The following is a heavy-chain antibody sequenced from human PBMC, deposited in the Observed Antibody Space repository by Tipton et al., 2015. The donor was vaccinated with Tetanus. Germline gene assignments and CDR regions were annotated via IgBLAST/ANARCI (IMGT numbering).Heavy chain of an antibody. CDR2: INHSGST. Sequence: LRLSCAVYGGSFSGYYWSWIRQPPGKGLEWIGEINHSGSTNYNPSLKSRVTISVDTSKNQFSLKLSSVTAADTAVYYCARGRPQDIVVVVAATPKPTFDYWGQGTLVTVSS. CDR3: ARGRPQDIVVVVAATPKPTFDY. J-gene: IGHJ4*02. D-gene: IGHD2-15*01. CDR1: GGSFSGYY. V-gene: IGHV4-34*01.